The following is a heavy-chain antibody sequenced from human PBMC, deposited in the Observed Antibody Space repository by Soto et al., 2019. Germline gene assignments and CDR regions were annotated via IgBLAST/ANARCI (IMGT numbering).Heavy chain of an antibody. D-gene: IGHD2-2*01. CDR1: GDTFTNYG. CDR2: ISGNNGNT. CDR3: AREYCSSFSCYGVDY. J-gene: IGHJ4*02. V-gene: IGHV1-18*01. Sequence: QVQLVQSGGEVKKPGASVKVSCEGSGDTFTNYGISWVRQAPGQGLEWMGWISGNNGNTNYAQKLQGRVTMTAFTSTGTAYMELRSLISDDTAVYYCAREYCSSFSCYGVDYWGQGPLVTVSS.